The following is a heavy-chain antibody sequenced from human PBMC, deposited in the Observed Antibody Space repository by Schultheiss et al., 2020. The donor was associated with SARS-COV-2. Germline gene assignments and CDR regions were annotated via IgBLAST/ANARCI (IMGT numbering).Heavy chain of an antibody. J-gene: IGHJ6*02. CDR2: ISSSSSYT. CDR1: GFTFSDYY. CDR3: ARKRVVVVPAALYYYYYGMDV. D-gene: IGHD2-2*01. V-gene: IGHV3-11*06. Sequence: GGSLRLSCAASGFTFSDYYMSWIRQAPGKGLEWVSYISSSSSYTNYADSVKGRFTISRDNAKNSLYLQMNSLRAEDTAVYYCARKRVVVVPAALYYYYYGMDVWGQGTTVTVSS.